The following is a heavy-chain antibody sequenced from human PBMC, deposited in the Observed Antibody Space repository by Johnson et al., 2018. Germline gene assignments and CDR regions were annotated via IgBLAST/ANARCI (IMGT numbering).Heavy chain of an antibody. CDR1: GFTFSSYW. V-gene: IGHV3-7*01. CDR3: AKRRDGYNTGAAFDI. Sequence: VQLLESGGGLVQPGGSLRLSCAASGFTFSSYWMSWVRQAPGKGLEWVANIKQAGSEKYYVDSVKGRFTISRDNAQNSRYLQINSRRADDTAVYYCAKRRDGYNTGAAFDIWGQVTMGTFSS. J-gene: IGHJ3*02. D-gene: IGHD5-24*01. CDR2: IKQAGSEK.